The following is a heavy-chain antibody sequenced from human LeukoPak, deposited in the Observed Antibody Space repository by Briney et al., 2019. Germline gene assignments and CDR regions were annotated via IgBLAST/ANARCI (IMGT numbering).Heavy chain of an antibody. J-gene: IGHJ3*02. D-gene: IGHD4-17*01. CDR1: GFTFSAYA. CDR2: IRGGGSA. V-gene: IGHV3-23*01. CDR3: ARDPNGDYIGAFDM. Sequence: ETGGSLRLSCAASGFTFSAYAMMWVRQAPGKGPEWVSAIRGGGSAFYADSVKGRFTTSGDNSKYTLFLQMNSLRAEDTAVYYCARDPNGDYIGAFDMWGPGTMVTVSS.